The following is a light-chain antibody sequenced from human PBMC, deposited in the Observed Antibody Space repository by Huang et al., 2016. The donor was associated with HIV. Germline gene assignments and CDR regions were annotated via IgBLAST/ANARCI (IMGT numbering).Light chain of an antibody. CDR2: KAS. Sequence: DIQMTQSPSTLSPSVGDRVTITCRASQSISSWLAWYQQKPGKAPKLLIYKASSLKSGVPSRFSGSESGTEFTLTISSLQPDDFATYYCQQYNSYPFTFGPGTKVDIK. V-gene: IGKV1-5*03. CDR3: QQYNSYPFT. CDR1: QSISSW. J-gene: IGKJ3*01.